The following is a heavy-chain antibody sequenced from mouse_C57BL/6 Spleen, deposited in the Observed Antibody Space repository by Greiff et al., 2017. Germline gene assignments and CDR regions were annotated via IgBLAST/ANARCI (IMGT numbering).Heavy chain of an antibody. J-gene: IGHJ3*01. CDR2: INPNNGGT. Sequence: EVQLQQSGPELVKPGASVKISCKASGYTFTDYYMNWVKQSHGKSLEWIGDINPNNGGTSYNQKFKGKATLTVDQSSSTAYMELRSLTSEDSAVYYCATKTYYYGSTWFAYWGQGTLVTVSA. V-gene: IGHV1-26*01. CDR1: GYTFTDYY. D-gene: IGHD1-1*01. CDR3: ATKTYYYGSTWFAY.